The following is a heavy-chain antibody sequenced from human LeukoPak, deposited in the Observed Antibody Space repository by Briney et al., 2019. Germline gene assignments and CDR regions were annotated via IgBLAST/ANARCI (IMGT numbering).Heavy chain of an antibody. D-gene: IGHD6-19*01. Sequence: SETLSLTCTVSGGSFSSSSYYWGWLRQPPGKGLEWIGRIYYSGSTYYNPSLNSRVTISVDTSKNQFSLKLSSVTAADTAVYYCARSSIAVAGPYYFDYWGQGTLVTVSS. CDR3: ARSSIAVAGPYYFDY. J-gene: IGHJ4*02. CDR1: GGSFSSSSYY. CDR2: IYYSGST. V-gene: IGHV4-39*01.